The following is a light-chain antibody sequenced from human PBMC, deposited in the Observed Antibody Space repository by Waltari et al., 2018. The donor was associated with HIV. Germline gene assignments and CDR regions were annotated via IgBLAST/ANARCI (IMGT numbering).Light chain of an antibody. Sequence: DIVLTQSPGTLSLSPGERATRSCRANEERSDDSLAWYQQKAGQAPRLLIYGSSARATGIPDRFSGSGSGADFALIISSLEPDDFAVYYCQQYGRSSPYTFGQGTKLEIK. J-gene: IGKJ2*01. CDR2: GSS. V-gene: IGKV3-20*01. CDR1: EERSDDS. CDR3: QQYGRSSPYT.